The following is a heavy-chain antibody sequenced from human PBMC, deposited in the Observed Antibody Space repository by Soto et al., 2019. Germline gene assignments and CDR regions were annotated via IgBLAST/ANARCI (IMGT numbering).Heavy chain of an antibody. Sequence: GGSLRLSCAASGFTFGSYAMHWVRQAPGKGLEWVAVISYDGSNKYYADSVKGRFTISRDNSKNTLYLQMNSLRAEDTAVYYCARDSRITIFGVGIDPRGGMDVWGQGTTVTVSS. V-gene: IGHV3-30-3*01. CDR1: GFTFGSYA. CDR3: ARDSRITIFGVGIDPRGGMDV. CDR2: ISYDGSNK. J-gene: IGHJ6*02. D-gene: IGHD3-3*01.